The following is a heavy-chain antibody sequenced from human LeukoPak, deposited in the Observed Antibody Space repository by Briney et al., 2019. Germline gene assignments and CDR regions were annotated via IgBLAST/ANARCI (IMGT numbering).Heavy chain of an antibody. Sequence: GGSLTLSCATSGFTFSASAINWVRQASGKGLEWVGRIASKGKNYATEYAASVKGRFTISRDDSKNTAYLQVNSLKTEDTAVYYCSRSGGDGATGEWGQGTLVTVSS. J-gene: IGHJ4*02. V-gene: IGHV3-73*01. D-gene: IGHD1-26*01. CDR3: SRSGGDGATGE. CDR1: GFTFSASA. CDR2: IASKGKNYAT.